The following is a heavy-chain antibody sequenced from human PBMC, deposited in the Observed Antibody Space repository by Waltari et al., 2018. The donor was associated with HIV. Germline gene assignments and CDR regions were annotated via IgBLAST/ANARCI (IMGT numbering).Heavy chain of an antibody. Sequence: EVQLVESGGGLVKPGGSLRLSCAASGFTFSSYSMNWVRQAPGKGLEWVSSISSSSSYIYYADSVKGRFTISRDNAKNSLYLQMNSLRAEDTAVYYCAREACSGGSCYPGGYPFDYWGQGTLVTVSS. D-gene: IGHD2-15*01. J-gene: IGHJ4*02. CDR1: GFTFSSYS. V-gene: IGHV3-21*01. CDR2: ISSSSSYI. CDR3: AREACSGGSCYPGGYPFDY.